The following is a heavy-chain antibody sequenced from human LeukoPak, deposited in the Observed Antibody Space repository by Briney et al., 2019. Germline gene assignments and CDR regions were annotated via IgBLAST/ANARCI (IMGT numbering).Heavy chain of an antibody. CDR2: ISWNSGSI. J-gene: IGHJ6*02. CDR1: GFTFDDYA. Sequence: GGSLRLSCAASGFTFDDYAMHWVRQAPGKGLEWVSGISWNSGSIGYADSVKGRFTISRDNAKNSLYLQMNSLRAEDTAVYYCARDLAYCGGDCYSGLFYGMDVWGQGTTVTVSS. D-gene: IGHD2-21*02. V-gene: IGHV3-9*01. CDR3: ARDLAYCGGDCYSGLFYGMDV.